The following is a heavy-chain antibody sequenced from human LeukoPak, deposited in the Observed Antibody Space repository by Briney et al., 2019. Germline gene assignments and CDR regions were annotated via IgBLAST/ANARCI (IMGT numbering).Heavy chain of an antibody. CDR3: AREERLVHLFYFDY. CDR2: ISSSGSTI. CDR1: GFTFSDHY. Sequence: PGGSLRLSCAASGFTFSDHYMSWIRQAPGKGLEWVSYISSSGSTIYYADSVKGRFTISRDNAKNSLYLQMNSLRAEDTAVYYCAREERLVHLFYFDYWGQGTLVTVSS. D-gene: IGHD6-13*01. J-gene: IGHJ4*02. V-gene: IGHV3-11*01.